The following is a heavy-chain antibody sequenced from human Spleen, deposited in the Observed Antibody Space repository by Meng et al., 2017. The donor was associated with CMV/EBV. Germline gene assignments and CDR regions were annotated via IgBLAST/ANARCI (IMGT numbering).Heavy chain of an antibody. J-gene: IGHJ6*02. CDR2: INSDGSST. CDR1: GFSFRGYS. V-gene: IGHV3-74*01. D-gene: IGHD3-3*01. Sequence: GESLKISCATSGFSFRGYSLNWVRQAPGKGLVWVSRINSDGSSTSYADSVKGRFTISRDNAKNTLYLQMNSLRAEDTAVYYCARDSGHYDFWSGDWEYYYGMDVWGQGTTVTVSS. CDR3: ARDSGHYDFWSGDWEYYYGMDV.